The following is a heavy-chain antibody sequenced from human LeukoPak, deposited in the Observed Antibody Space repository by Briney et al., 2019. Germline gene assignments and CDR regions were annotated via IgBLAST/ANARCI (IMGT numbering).Heavy chain of an antibody. CDR1: GFVVSSNY. V-gene: IGHV3-53*01. CDR3: ANRDSSSWYFDY. D-gene: IGHD6-13*01. J-gene: IGHJ4*02. CDR2: IYSDGST. Sequence: GGSLRLSCVHSGFVVSSNYTSWVPQAPGKGREWVAVIYSDGSTSYPDYVKGRFTISRDNSKNTVYLQMNSLRAEDTAVYYCANRDSSSWYFDYWGQGTLVTVTS.